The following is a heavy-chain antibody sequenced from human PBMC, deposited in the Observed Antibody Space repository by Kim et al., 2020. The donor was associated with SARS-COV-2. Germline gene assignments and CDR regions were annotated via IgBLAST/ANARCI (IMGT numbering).Heavy chain of an antibody. CDR3: ASGGSCYPSSGCRQAAFDY. Sequence: ASVKVSCKASGYTFTSYAMNWVRQAPGQGLEWMGWINTNTGNPTYAQGFTGRFVFSLDTSVSTAYLQISSLKAEDTAVYYCASGGSCYPSSGCRQAAFDYWGQGTLVTVSS. D-gene: IGHD2-15*01. J-gene: IGHJ4*02. CDR1: GYTFTSYA. V-gene: IGHV7-4-1*02. CDR2: INTNTGNP.